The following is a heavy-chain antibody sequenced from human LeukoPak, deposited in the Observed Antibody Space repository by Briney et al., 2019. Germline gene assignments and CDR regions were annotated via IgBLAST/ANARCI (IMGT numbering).Heavy chain of an antibody. D-gene: IGHD3-22*01. J-gene: IGHJ4*02. CDR2: INPNSGGT. Sequence: ASVKVSCKTSGYTFAVYYMHWVRQAPGQGLEWMGWINPNSGGTNYAQKFQGRVTMTRDTSISTAYMELTRLRSDDAALYYCARTSEYYDSSGYGYYFDYWGQGTLVTVSS. V-gene: IGHV1-2*02. CDR3: ARTSEYYDSSGYGYYFDY. CDR1: GYTFAVYY.